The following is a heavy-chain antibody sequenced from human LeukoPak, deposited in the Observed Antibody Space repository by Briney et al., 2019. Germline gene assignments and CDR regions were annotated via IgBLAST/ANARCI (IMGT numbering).Heavy chain of an antibody. J-gene: IGHJ4*02. D-gene: IGHD2-2*01. CDR1: GFTVSSNY. CDR3: ARVGDCGRASCYAIDH. V-gene: IGHV3-53*01. CDR2: IYSGGST. Sequence: GGSLRLSCAASGFTVSSNYMIWVRQAPGKGLEWVSLIYSGGSTYYADSVKGRFTISRDNSKNTLYLQMNSLRAEDTAVYYCARVGDCGRASCYAIDHWGQGTLVTVSS.